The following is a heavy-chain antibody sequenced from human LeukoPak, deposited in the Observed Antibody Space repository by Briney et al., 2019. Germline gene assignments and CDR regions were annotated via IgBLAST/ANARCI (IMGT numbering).Heavy chain of an antibody. D-gene: IGHD2-2*01. CDR1: GFSLSTSGMC. J-gene: IGHJ6*02. CDR2: IDWDDDK. CDR3: ARLYCSSTGYYYYYGMDV. Sequence: SGPTLVNPTQTLTLTCTFSGFSLSTSGMCVSWIRQPPGKALEWLARIDWDDDKYYSTSLKTRLTISKDTSKNQVVLTMTNMDPVDTATYYCARLYCSSTGYYYYYGMDVWGQGTLVTVSS. V-gene: IGHV2-70*11.